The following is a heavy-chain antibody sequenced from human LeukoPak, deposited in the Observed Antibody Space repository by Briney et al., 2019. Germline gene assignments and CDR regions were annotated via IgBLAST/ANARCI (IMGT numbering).Heavy chain of an antibody. CDR1: GGTFSSYA. V-gene: IGHV1-69*04. CDR2: IIPILGIA. J-gene: IGHJ4*02. CDR3: ARGYQLLPYYFDY. Sequence: ASVKVSCKASGGTFSSYAISWVRQAPGQGLEWMGRIIPILGIANYAQKFQGRVTITADKSTSTAYMELSSLRSEDTAVYYCARGYQLLPYYFDYWGQGTLVTVSP. D-gene: IGHD2-2*01.